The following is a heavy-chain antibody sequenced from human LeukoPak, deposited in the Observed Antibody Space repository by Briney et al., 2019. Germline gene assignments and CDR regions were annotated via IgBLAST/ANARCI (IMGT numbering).Heavy chain of an antibody. CDR1: GLTVSDNY. V-gene: IGHV3-66*01. Sequence: GGSLRLSCAASGLTVSDNYMSWVRQAPGKGLEWVSVIYSGGSTYYADSVKGRFTISRDNSKNTLYFQMNSLRAEDTAVYYCARAGILTGYYLDYWGQGTLVTVSS. D-gene: IGHD3-9*01. J-gene: IGHJ4*02. CDR2: IYSGGST. CDR3: ARAGILTGYYLDY.